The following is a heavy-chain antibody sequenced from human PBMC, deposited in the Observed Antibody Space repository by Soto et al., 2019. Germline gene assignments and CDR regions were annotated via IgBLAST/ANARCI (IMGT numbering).Heavy chain of an antibody. CDR3: ARDEVRDRDLYCRTTICSYGLDV. D-gene: IGHD2-2*01. V-gene: IGHV1-46*01. Sequence: QVQLVQSGAEVKKPGASVKVSCKASGYTFTSYYMHWVRQAPGQGLEWLGIINPSSGSTGDAQKFEGIVTMTRDTSTSTVYLELSSLRSEDQAVYYCARDEVRDRDLYCRTTICSYGLDVWGQGTTVTVSS. J-gene: IGHJ6*02. CDR1: GYTFTSYY. CDR2: INPSSGST.